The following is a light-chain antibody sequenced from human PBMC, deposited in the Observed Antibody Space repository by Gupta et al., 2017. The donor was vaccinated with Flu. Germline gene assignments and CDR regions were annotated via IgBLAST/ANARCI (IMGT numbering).Light chain of an antibody. Sequence: NFMLTQPHSLSELPRKTGTISCTRSAGSIATNDVQWYQQRPGRSPTTVSYEDDQRPSRVPARFSGPFASSSTSASPTLTVLKTEDEADDDCHSYDSDPSDGLFGGGTKLTVL. CDR1: AGSIATND. CDR2: EDD. V-gene: IGLV6-57*01. CDR3: HSYDSDPSDGL. J-gene: IGLJ2*01.